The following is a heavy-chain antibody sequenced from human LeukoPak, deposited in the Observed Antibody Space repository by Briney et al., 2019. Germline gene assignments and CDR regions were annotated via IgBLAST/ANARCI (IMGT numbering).Heavy chain of an antibody. J-gene: IGHJ6*03. Sequence: SETLSPTCTVSGGSISSSSYFWAWIRQPPGKGLEWIGSIYYSGSTYYNPSLNSRVTISVDTSNNQFSLKLTSVTAADTALYFCARQLYASGSYYAPIDVWGKGTTVTISS. CDR3: ARQLYASGSYYAPIDV. CDR1: GGSISSSSYF. D-gene: IGHD3-10*01. V-gene: IGHV4-39*01. CDR2: IYYSGST.